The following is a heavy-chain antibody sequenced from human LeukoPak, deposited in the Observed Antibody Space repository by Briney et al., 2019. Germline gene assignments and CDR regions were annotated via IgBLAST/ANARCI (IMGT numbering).Heavy chain of an antibody. Sequence: ASVKVSCKASGYTFTGYYMHWVRQAPGQGLEWMGWINPNSGGTNYAQKFQGRVTMTRDTSISTAYMELSRLRSDDTAVYYCARGKTYYYDSSGFYCAFDIWGQGTMVTVSS. CDR2: INPNSGGT. CDR1: GYTFTGYY. V-gene: IGHV1-2*02. CDR3: ARGKTYYYDSSGFYCAFDI. J-gene: IGHJ3*02. D-gene: IGHD3-22*01.